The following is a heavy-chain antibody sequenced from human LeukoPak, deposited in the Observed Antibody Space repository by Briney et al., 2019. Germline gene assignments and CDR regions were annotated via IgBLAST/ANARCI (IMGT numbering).Heavy chain of an antibody. CDR3: ARVSIRRIGY. D-gene: IGHD2-2*01. CDR2: IYSGGIT. CDR1: GGSISSTGSF. V-gene: IGHV4-39*07. Sequence: SETLSLTCTVSGGSISSTGSFWGWIRQPPGKGLEWIGSIYSGGITYYNPSLKSRVTISEDTSKNQFSLKLSSVTAADTAVYYCARVSIRRIGYWGQGTLVTVSS. J-gene: IGHJ4*02.